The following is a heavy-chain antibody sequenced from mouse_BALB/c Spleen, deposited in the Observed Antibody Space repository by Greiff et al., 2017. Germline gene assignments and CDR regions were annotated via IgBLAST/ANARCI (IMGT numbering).Heavy chain of an antibody. CDR3: TRGTARATPFAY. J-gene: IGHJ3*01. CDR2: IYPGNSDT. V-gene: IGHV1-5*01. D-gene: IGHD3-2*01. CDR1: GYSFTSYW. Sequence: EVKVEESGTVLARPGASVKMSCKASGYSFTSYWMHWVKQRPGQGLEWIGAIYPGNSDTSYNQKFKGKGKLTAVTSASTAYMELSSLTNEDSAVYYCTRGTARATPFAYWGQGTLVTVSA.